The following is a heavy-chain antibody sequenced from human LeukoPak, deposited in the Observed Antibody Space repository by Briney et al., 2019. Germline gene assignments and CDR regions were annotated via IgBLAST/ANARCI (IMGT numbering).Heavy chain of an antibody. CDR2: IYYSGST. Sequence: SETLSLTCTVSGGSISSYYWSWIRQPPGKGLEWIGYIYYSGSTNYNPSLKSRVTISVDTSKNQFSLKLSSVTAADTAVYYCARHSDPYYDILTGYYSGLSVGDWGERTLGTVSS. CDR3: ARHSDPYYDILTGYYSGLSVGD. D-gene: IGHD3-9*01. CDR1: GGSISSYY. V-gene: IGHV4-59*08. J-gene: IGHJ4*02.